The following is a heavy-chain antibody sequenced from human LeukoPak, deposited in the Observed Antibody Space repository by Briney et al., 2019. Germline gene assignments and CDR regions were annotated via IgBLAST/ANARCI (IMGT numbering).Heavy chain of an antibody. CDR2: IYSGGST. Sequence: GGSLRLSCAASGFTVSSNYMSWVRQAPGKGLEWVSVIYSGGSTYYADSVKGRFTISRDNAKNSLYLQMNSLRAEDTAVYYCARESPSGSYRDYWGQGTLVTVSS. CDR1: GFTVSSNY. D-gene: IGHD1-26*01. J-gene: IGHJ4*02. CDR3: ARESPSGSYRDY. V-gene: IGHV3-53*01.